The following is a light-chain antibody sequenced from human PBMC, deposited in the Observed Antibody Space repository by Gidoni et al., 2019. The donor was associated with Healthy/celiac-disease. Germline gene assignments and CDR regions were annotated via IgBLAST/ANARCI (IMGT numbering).Light chain of an antibody. CDR2: DVS. J-gene: IGLJ2*01. CDR3: CSDADSYTHVV. Sequence: QSVPTQPRAAFGSPGPSVTISCTGTSCDVGGYNYVSWYQQHPGKAPQLMIYDVSKRPSGVPDRFSGSKSGDTASLTISGLQAENEADYYYCSDADSYTHVVFGGGTKLTVL. V-gene: IGLV2-11*01. CDR1: SCDVGGYNY.